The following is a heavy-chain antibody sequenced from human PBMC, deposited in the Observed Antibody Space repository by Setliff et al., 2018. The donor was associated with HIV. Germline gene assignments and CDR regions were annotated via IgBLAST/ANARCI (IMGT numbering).Heavy chain of an antibody. D-gene: IGHD3-22*01. J-gene: IGHJ4*02. CDR3: ARTPEDYDQYFFDR. CDR2: IYTSGST. CDR1: DDPINSFY. Sequence: PSETLSLTCTVSDDPINSFYWSWIRQPPGKGLEWIGYIYTSGSTNYNPSLEGRVTILVDTSKNQFSLKLSSVTAADTAVYYCARTPEDYDQYFFDRWGQGTLVTVSS. V-gene: IGHV4-4*09.